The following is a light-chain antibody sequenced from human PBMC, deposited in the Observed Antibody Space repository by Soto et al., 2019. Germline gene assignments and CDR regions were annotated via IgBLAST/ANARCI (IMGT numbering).Light chain of an antibody. Sequence: QSVLTQPPSVSGAPGQRVTISCTGSRSNIGAGYEVHWYQQLPGTAPKLLIYGNSNRPSGVPDRFSGSKSGTSASLAITGLQAEDEADYYCQSYDSSLSWVFGGGTKLTVL. CDR2: GNS. J-gene: IGLJ3*02. CDR3: QSYDSSLSWV. V-gene: IGLV1-40*01. CDR1: RSNIGAGYE.